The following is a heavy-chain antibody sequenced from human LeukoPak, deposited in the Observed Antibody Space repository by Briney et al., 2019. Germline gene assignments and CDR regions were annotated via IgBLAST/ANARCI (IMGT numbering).Heavy chain of an antibody. V-gene: IGHV1-24*01. CDR3: ATDLRAVAGIDAFDI. CDR2: LDPEDGET. D-gene: IGHD6-19*01. Sequence: ASVKVSCKVSGYTLTELSMHWVRQAPGKGLEWMGGLDPEDGETIYAQKFQGRVTMTEDTSTDTAYMELSSLRSEDTAVYYCATDLRAVAGIDAFDIWGQGTMVTVSS. J-gene: IGHJ3*02. CDR1: GYTLTELS.